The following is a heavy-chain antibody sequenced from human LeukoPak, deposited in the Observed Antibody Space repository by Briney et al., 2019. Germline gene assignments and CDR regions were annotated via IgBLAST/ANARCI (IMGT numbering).Heavy chain of an antibody. CDR1: GGSFSGYY. J-gene: IGHJ6*02. CDR3: EGWDYYGMDV. D-gene: IGHD1-26*01. CDR2: INHSGST. Sequence: SETLSLTCAVYGGSFSGYYWSWIRQPPGKGLEWIGEINHSGSTNYNPSLKSRVTISVDTSKNQFSLKLSSVTAADTAVYYCEGWDYYGMDVWGQGTTVTVS. V-gene: IGHV4-34*01.